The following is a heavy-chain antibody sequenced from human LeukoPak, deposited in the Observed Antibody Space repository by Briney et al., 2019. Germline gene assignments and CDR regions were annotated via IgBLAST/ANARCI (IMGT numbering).Heavy chain of an antibody. CDR3: VRWYDAFDI. D-gene: IGHD2-15*01. Sequence: GGSLRLSCAASGFTFSSYEMNWVRQAPEKGLEWVSYISSCGSTIYYADSVKGRFTISRDNAKNSLYLQMHSLRAEDTAVYYCVRWYDAFDIWGQGTMVTVSS. J-gene: IGHJ3*02. CDR2: ISSCGSTI. V-gene: IGHV3-48*03. CDR1: GFTFSSYE.